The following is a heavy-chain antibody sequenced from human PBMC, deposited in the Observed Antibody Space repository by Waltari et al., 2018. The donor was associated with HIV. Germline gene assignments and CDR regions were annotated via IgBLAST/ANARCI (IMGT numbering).Heavy chain of an antibody. CDR1: GFTFSNSW. CDR3: ARRQQLTD. V-gene: IGHV3-7*01. CDR2: IKEDGSER. J-gene: IGHJ4*02. Sequence: EVRLVESGGGLVQPGGSLRLSCAASGFTFSNSWMTWVRQAPGKGLGWWANIKEDGSERHYVDAVKGRVTISRDNAKNSLYLQMNSLRAEDTAVYYCARRQQLTDWGQGTLVTVSS. D-gene: IGHD6-13*01.